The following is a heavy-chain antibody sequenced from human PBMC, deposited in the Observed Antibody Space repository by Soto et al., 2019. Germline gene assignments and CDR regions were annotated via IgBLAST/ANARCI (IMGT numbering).Heavy chain of an antibody. J-gene: IGHJ4*02. Sequence: PSETLSLTCTVSGGSISSGDYYWSWIRQPPRKGLEGIGYMYYSGRTYYNPSLKSRVTISVDTSKKQFSLKLSPVTAADTAVEYCARVLRSDDLWGSYRSKYCDYWGQGTLVSVSS. CDR1: GGSISSGDYY. CDR3: ARVLRSDDLWGSYRSKYCDY. V-gene: IGHV4-30-4*01. D-gene: IGHD3-16*02. CDR2: MYYSGRT.